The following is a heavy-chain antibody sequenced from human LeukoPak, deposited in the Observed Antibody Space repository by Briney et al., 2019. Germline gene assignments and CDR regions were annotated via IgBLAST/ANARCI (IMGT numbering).Heavy chain of an antibody. CDR2: IRSKANSYAT. V-gene: IGHV3-73*01. CDR1: GFTFSGSA. CDR3: AKVDGSGSLYYYYYMDV. J-gene: IGHJ6*03. Sequence: PGGSLRLSCAASGFTFSGSAMHWVRQASGKGLEWVGRIRSKANSYATAYAASVKGRFTISRDDSKNTAYLQMNSLRAEDTAVYYCAKVDGSGSLYYYYYMDVWGKGTTVTVSS. D-gene: IGHD3-10*01.